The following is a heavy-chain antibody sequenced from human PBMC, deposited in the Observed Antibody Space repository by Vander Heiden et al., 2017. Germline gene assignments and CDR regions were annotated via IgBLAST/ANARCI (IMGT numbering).Heavy chain of an antibody. CDR2: IVVGSGNT. CDR3: ATEDGVLPGDY. CDR1: GFTFTTSA. Sequence: MQLVQPGPDLTKPGTSVTVPCKASGFTFTTSAVNCVRQARGQRLEWIGWIVVGSGNTNYAQRFQERVTITSNMSSRTAYIELSGLRSEDTAVYYCATEDGVLPGDYWGQGTMVTVSS. J-gene: IGHJ4*02. D-gene: IGHD1-26*01. V-gene: IGHV1-58*01.